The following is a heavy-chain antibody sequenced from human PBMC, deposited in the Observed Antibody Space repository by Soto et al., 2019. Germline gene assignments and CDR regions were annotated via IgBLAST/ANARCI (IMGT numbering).Heavy chain of an antibody. V-gene: IGHV3-64D*06. D-gene: IGHD3-22*01. Sequence: PGRSLRLSCSASGFTFSIYAMHWVRQAPGKGLEYVSSISTNGGSTDYADSVKGRFTISRDNSKNTVYLQMSSLRVEDTAVYYCVKGEYYYDSSGYYPFDYWGQGNLVTVS. J-gene: IGHJ4*02. CDR3: VKGEYYYDSSGYYPFDY. CDR1: GFTFSIYA. CDR2: ISTNGGST.